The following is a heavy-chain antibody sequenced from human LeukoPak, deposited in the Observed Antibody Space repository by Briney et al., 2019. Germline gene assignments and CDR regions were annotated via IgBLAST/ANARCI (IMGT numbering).Heavy chain of an antibody. V-gene: IGHV1-69*04. CDR3: ARDEGLEPNY. CDR2: IIPILGIA. Sequence: SVKVSCKASGGTFSSYAISWVRQAPGQGLEWMGRIIPILGIANYAQKFQGRVTVTADKSTSTAYMELSSLRSEDTAVYYCARDEGLEPNYWGQGTLVTVSS. J-gene: IGHJ4*02. D-gene: IGHD1-1*01. CDR1: GGTFSSYA.